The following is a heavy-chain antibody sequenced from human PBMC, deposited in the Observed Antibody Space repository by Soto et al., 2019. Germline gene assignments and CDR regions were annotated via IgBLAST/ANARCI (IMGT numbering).Heavy chain of an antibody. CDR1: GGSFSGYY. J-gene: IGHJ6*01. CDR3: ARGQGRSSSVYLFYGLDV. Sequence: PSDSLSLTSAVYGGSFSGYYWSWIRQPPGKGLEWIGEINHSGSTNYNPSLKSRVTISVDTSKNQFSLKLSSVTAADTAVYYCARGQGRSSSVYLFYGLDVRGHGTNVT. D-gene: IGHD6-6*01. V-gene: IGHV4-34*01. CDR2: INHSGST.